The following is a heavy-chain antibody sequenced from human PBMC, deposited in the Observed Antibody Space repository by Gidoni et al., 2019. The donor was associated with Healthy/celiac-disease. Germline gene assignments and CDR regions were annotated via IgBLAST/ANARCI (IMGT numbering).Heavy chain of an antibody. V-gene: IGHV6-1*01. CDR1: GDSVPSNSAA. CDR3: AREGNWGSHYYYGMDV. J-gene: IGHJ6*02. Sequence: QVQLQQSGPGLVKPSQTLSLTCAISGDSVPSNSAAWNWIRQSPSRALEWLGRTYDRSKWYNDYALSVKSRITINPDTSKNQFSLQLNSVTPEDTAVYYCAREGNWGSHYYYGMDVWGQGTTVTVSS. D-gene: IGHD7-27*01. CDR2: TYDRSKWYN.